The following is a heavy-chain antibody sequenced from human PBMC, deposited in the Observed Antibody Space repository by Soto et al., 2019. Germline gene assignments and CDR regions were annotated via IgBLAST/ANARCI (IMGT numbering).Heavy chain of an antibody. CDR3: ARGGGYDPFDY. J-gene: IGHJ4*02. CDR2: ISHLEST. D-gene: IGHD5-12*01. CDR1: GASITYGGYS. V-gene: IGHV4-30-2*01. Sequence: QLQLHQSGSGLVKASQTLSLTCTLSGASITYGGYSWSWIRQPPGKDLEWLGYISHLESTFYNPSFQSRLTLSIDRSKNQLALKLASMTAADTAVYYCARGGGYDPFDYWVQGTLVTVAS.